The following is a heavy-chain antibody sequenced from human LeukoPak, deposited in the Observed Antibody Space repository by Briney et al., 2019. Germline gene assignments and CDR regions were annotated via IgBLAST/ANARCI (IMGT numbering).Heavy chain of an antibody. CDR1: GFTFSSYW. J-gene: IGHJ6*02. CDR2: IKQDGSEK. CDR3: ARDGFYKYYYYYGMDV. Sequence: GGSLRLSCAASGFTFSSYWMSCVRQAPGKGLEWVANIKQDGSEKYYVDSVKGRFTISRDNAKNSLYLQMNSLRAEDTAVYYCARDGFYKYYYYYGMDVWGQGTTVTVSS. D-gene: IGHD5-24*01. V-gene: IGHV3-7*01.